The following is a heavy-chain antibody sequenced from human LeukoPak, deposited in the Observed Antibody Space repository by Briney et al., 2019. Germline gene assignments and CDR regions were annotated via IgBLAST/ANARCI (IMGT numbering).Heavy chain of an antibody. D-gene: IGHD2-2*01. CDR1: GYTFTSFD. CDR3: ATQRRGTSYHN. CDR2: INPNNGNA. V-gene: IGHV1-8*01. Sequence: GASVKVSCKASGYTFTSFDPNWVRQAPGQGLEWVGWINPNNGNADYAQRFQGRVTITRNTSISTAYMELSSLRSEDTAVYYCATQRRGTSYHNWGQGTLVTVSS. J-gene: IGHJ4*02.